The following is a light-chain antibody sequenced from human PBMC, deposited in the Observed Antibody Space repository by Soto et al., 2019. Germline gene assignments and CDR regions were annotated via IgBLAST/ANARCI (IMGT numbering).Light chain of an antibody. J-gene: IGKJ1*01. CDR3: QQYNNWPRT. V-gene: IGKV3-15*01. CDR2: GAS. CDR1: QSISAN. Sequence: EIVMTQSPATLSLSPWDIATLSCRASQSISANLAWYQQKPGQTPRLLIYGASTRASGVPAKFSGSGSGTEFTLTISSLQSEDFAVYYCQQYNNWPRTFGQGTKVDIK.